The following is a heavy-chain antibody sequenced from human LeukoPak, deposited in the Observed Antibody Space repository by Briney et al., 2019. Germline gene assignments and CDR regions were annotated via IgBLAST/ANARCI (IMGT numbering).Heavy chain of an antibody. D-gene: IGHD2-2*01. V-gene: IGHV1-2*02. Sequence: ASVKVSCKASGYTFTGHYMHWVRQAPGQGLEWMGWINPNSGGTNYAQKFQGRVTMTRDTSISEAYMELSRLRSDDTAVYYCATAYRALGYCSSTSCFEADFDYWGQGTLVTLSS. J-gene: IGHJ4*02. CDR2: INPNSGGT. CDR3: ATAYRALGYCSSTSCFEADFDY. CDR1: GYTFTGHY.